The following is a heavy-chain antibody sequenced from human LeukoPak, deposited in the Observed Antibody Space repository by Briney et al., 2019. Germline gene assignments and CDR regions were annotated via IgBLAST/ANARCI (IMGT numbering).Heavy chain of an antibody. J-gene: IGHJ6*04. CDR2: INHSGST. Sequence: SETLPLTCAVYGGSFSGYYWSWIRQPPGKGLEWIGEINHSGSTNYNPSLKSRVTISVDTSKNQFSLKLSSVTAADTAVYYCARAPYYYGMDVWGKGTTVTVSS. CDR3: ARAPYYYGMDV. V-gene: IGHV4-34*01. CDR1: GGSFSGYY.